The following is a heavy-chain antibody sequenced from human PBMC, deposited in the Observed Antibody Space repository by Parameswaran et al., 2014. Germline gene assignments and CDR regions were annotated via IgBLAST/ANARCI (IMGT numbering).Heavy chain of an antibody. CDR1: GGSISSGGYY. J-gene: IGHJ4*02. CDR3: ARAQRGMKRYFDY. V-gene: IGHV4-31*03. CDR2: IYYSGST. Sequence: SETLSLTCTVSGGSISSGGYYWSWIRQHPGKGLEWIGYIYYSGSTYYNPSLKSRVTISVDTSKNQFSLKLSSVTAADTAVYYCARAQRGMKRYFDYWGQGTLVTVSS. D-gene: IGHD3-10*01.